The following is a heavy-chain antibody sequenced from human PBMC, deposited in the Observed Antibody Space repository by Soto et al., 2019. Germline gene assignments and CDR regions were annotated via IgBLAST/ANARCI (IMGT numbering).Heavy chain of an antibody. CDR3: ATGEVGSSASDFDY. Sequence: ASVKVSCKASGYTSTNYGMHWVRQAPGKRLEWMGWFDADSGETNYAQKFQGRITMTEDTSTDTAYMELSSLRSEDTAVYYCATGEVGSSASDFDYWGQGTLVTVSS. D-gene: IGHD6-13*01. CDR2: FDADSGET. J-gene: IGHJ4*02. V-gene: IGHV1-24*01. CDR1: GYTSTNYG.